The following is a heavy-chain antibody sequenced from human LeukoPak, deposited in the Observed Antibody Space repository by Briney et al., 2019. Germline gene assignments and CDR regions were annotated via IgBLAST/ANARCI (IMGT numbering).Heavy chain of an antibody. Sequence: SQTLSLTCTVSGGSVSSGTEYWSWIRQPAGREPEWIGRIYASGSTNYNPSLKSRVTISVDTSKNQFSLKLSSVTAADTAVYYCARGEYCTSTSCHFDPWGRGTLVTVSS. CDR1: GGSVSSGTEY. D-gene: IGHD2-2*01. V-gene: IGHV4-61*02. CDR2: IYASGST. CDR3: ARGEYCTSTSCHFDP. J-gene: IGHJ5*02.